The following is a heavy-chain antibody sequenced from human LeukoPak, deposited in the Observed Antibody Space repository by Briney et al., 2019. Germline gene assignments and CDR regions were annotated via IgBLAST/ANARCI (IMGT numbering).Heavy chain of an antibody. Sequence: GGSLRLSCEASGFTFSNHWMHWVRHAPGKGLVWVSVISKEGRTSIYADAVRGRLTISRHNAKNTLYLQMNSLRVEDTSVYYCARDYYIGIVDQWGQGTRVTVSS. D-gene: IGHD3-22*01. CDR1: GFTFSNHW. J-gene: IGHJ5*02. CDR2: ISKEGRTS. CDR3: ARDYYIGIVDQ. V-gene: IGHV3-74*01.